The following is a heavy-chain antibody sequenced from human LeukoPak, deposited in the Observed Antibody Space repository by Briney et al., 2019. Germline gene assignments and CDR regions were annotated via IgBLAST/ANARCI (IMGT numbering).Heavy chain of an antibody. CDR1: GFTFSSYW. Sequence: GGSLRLSCAASGFTFSSYWMHWVRQAPGKGLVRVSRIGPDGSSTTYADYVKGRFTISRDNAKNTLFLQMNSLRAEDTAVYYCARDKFGGNSNAFDIWGQGTLVTVSS. CDR3: ARDKFGGNSNAFDI. D-gene: IGHD4-23*01. CDR2: IGPDGSST. J-gene: IGHJ3*02. V-gene: IGHV3-74*01.